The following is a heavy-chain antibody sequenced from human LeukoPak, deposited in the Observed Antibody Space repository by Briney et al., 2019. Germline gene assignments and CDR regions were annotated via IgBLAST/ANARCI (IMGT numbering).Heavy chain of an antibody. J-gene: IGHJ4*02. V-gene: IGHV3-30*18. D-gene: IGHD1-26*01. Sequence: GKSLRLSCAASGFTFFSYGMHWGRQAPGKGLEWVAGISYDGSNKYCVDSVKGRFTISRDNSKNTLYLEMISLRIEDTAVYYCAKGPVSGSRSPLDYWGQGTLVTVSS. CDR3: AKGPVSGSRSPLDY. CDR2: ISYDGSNK. CDR1: GFTFFSYG.